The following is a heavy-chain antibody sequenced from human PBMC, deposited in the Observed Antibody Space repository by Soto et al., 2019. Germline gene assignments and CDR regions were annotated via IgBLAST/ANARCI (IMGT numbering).Heavy chain of an antibody. D-gene: IGHD2-15*01. V-gene: IGHV3-74*03. CDR2: IKDDGSRT. J-gene: IGHJ4*02. CDR1: GCTFSNYW. CDR3: TRDCCTDPFDK. Sequence: PGGSLSLCFGVSGCTFSNYWMPWVRQVPGKGLMWISHIKDDGSRTTYADSVKGRFTISRDNAKSMLYLQMNSLRAEDTAVYYCTRDCCTDPFDKWGQGTLVTLSS.